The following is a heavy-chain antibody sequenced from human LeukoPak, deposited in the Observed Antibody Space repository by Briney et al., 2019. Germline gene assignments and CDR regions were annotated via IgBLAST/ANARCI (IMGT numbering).Heavy chain of an antibody. CDR3: ARDLSVEMATITDY. V-gene: IGHV1-2*02. Sequence: ASVKVSCKASGYTFTGYYMHWVRQAPGQGLEWVGWINPNSGGTNYAQKFQGRVTMTRDTSISTAYMELSRLRSDDTAVYYCARDLSVEMATITDYWGQGTLVTVSS. D-gene: IGHD5-24*01. CDR2: INPNSGGT. CDR1: GYTFTGYY. J-gene: IGHJ4*02.